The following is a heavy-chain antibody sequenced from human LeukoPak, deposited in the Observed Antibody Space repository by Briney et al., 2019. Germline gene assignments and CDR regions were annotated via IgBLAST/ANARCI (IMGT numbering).Heavy chain of an antibody. CDR2: ISTGGNTR. J-gene: IGHJ4*02. Sequence: GGSLRLSCVACGFTFSSYEMNWFRQAPGKGLEWVSYISTGGNTRYYADSVRDRFTISRDNARNSLYLQMNSLRAEDTAVYYCARDPTPIASHLDYWGQGTLVSVSS. V-gene: IGHV3-48*03. CDR1: GFTFSSYE. CDR3: ARDPTPIASHLDY. D-gene: IGHD2-15*01.